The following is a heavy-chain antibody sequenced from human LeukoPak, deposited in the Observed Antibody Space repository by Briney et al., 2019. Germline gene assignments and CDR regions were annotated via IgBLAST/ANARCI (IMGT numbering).Heavy chain of an antibody. CDR1: GFSFNSTW. J-gene: IGHJ4*02. CDR3: ARQADTAMLIWSFTDY. D-gene: IGHD5-18*01. CDR2: ISSSSSYI. Sequence: PGGSLRLSCTASGFSFNSTWMHWVRQAPGKGLEWVSSISSSSSYIYYADSVKGRFTISRDNAKNSLYLQMNSLRAEDTALYYCARQADTAMLIWSFTDYWGQGTLVTVSS. V-gene: IGHV3-21*01.